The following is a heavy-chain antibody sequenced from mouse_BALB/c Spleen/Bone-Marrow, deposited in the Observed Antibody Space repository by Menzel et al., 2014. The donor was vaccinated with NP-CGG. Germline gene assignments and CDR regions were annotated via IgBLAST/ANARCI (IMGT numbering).Heavy chain of an antibody. V-gene: IGHV5-4*02. J-gene: IGHJ2*01. D-gene: IGHD1-1*01. CDR2: ISDGGSYT. CDR3: ARGSSYFDY. CDR1: GFTFSDYY. Sequence: DVMLVESGGGLAKPGGSLKLSCAASGFTFSDYYMYWVRQTPEKRLEWVATISDGGSYTYYPDSVKGRFTISRDNAKNNLYLQMSSLKSEDTATYYCARGSSYFDYWGQGTTLTVSS.